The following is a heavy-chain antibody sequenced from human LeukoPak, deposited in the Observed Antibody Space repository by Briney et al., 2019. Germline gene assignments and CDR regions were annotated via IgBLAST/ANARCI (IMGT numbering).Heavy chain of an antibody. D-gene: IGHD3-22*01. CDR2: IRTKANSYAT. CDR1: GFTFSGSA. CDR3: ARDQEHDSSGYYYGGVAFDI. V-gene: IGHV3-73*01. Sequence: GGSLRLSCAASGFTFSGSAMHWVRQASGKGLEWVGRIRTKANSYATAFAASVKGRFTISRDDSKNTAYLQMNSLKSEDTAVYYCARDQEHDSSGYYYGGVAFDIWGQGTMVTVSS. J-gene: IGHJ3*02.